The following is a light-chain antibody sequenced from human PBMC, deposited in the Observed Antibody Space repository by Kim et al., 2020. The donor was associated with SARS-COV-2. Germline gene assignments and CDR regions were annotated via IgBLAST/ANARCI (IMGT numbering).Light chain of an antibody. V-gene: IGLV3-19*01. CDR2: GKN. J-gene: IGLJ3*02. CDR1: ILRNYY. CDR3: QSRDSSGYHLV. Sequence: SSELTQDPAVSLALGQTVRITCQGDILRNYYPSWYQQKPGQSPVLVIYGKNNRPSGIPDRFSGSTSGNTASLTITGAQAEDEGDYYCQSRDSSGYHLVFGGGTKLT.